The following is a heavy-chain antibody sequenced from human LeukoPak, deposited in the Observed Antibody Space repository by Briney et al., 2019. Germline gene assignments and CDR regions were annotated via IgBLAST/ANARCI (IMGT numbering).Heavy chain of an antibody. D-gene: IGHD1-14*01. J-gene: IGHJ4*02. CDR2: IKQDGSEK. CDR1: GFTFSAFW. Sequence: PGGSLRLSCAASGFTFSAFWMSWVRQAPGKGLEWVANIKQDGSEKYYVDSVKGRFTISRDNAKNSLYLQMNSLRAEDTAVYYCAIDRTRRDYVDHWGQGTLVTVSS. V-gene: IGHV3-7*01. CDR3: AIDRTRRDYVDH.